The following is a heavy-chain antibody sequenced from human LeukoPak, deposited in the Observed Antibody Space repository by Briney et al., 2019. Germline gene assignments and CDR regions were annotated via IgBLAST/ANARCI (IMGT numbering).Heavy chain of an antibody. CDR3: ARDLSKGRYFDY. CDR2: IWRDGSNK. D-gene: IGHD3-9*01. V-gene: IGHV3-33*01. CDR1: GFTFSNYG. J-gene: IGHJ4*02. Sequence: GGSLRLSCAASGFTFSNYGMHWVRQAPGKGLEWVAVIWRDGSNKYHADSVEGRFTISRDNSKNTLYLQMNSLRAEDTAVYYCARDLSKGRYFDYWGEGTLVTVSS.